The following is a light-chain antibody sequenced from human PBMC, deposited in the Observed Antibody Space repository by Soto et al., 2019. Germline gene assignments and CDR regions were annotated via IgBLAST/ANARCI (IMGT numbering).Light chain of an antibody. Sequence: DIQLTQSPSTLSASVGDRVTITCRASQSIINWLAWYQQKPGKAPKVLIHMASSLKSGVPSRFSGSGSGTEFTLTITSLQPDDSATYYCQQYNSLSSVSFGGGTKVEI. CDR3: QQYNSLSSVS. V-gene: IGKV1-5*03. J-gene: IGKJ4*01. CDR1: QSIINW. CDR2: MAS.